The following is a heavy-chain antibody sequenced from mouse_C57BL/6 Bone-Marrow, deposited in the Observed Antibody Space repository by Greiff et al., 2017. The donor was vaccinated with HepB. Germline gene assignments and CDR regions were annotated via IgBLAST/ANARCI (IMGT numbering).Heavy chain of an antibody. J-gene: IGHJ3*01. CDR1: GFTFSDYG. Sequence: EVHLVESGGGLVKPGGSLKLSCAASGFTFSDYGMHWVRQAPEKGLEWVAYISSGSSTIYYADTVKGRFTISRDNAKNTLFLQMTSLRSEDTAMYYCARIYDSWFAYWGQGTLVTVSA. D-gene: IGHD2-4*01. V-gene: IGHV5-17*01. CDR3: ARIYDSWFAY. CDR2: ISSGSSTI.